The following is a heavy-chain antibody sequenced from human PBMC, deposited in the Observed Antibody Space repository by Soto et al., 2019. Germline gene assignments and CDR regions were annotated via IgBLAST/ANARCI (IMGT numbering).Heavy chain of an antibody. CDR3: ARVETVTTLHFDY. V-gene: IGHV4-31*03. CDR2: IYYSGST. Sequence: QVQLQESGPGLVKPSQTLSLTCTVSGGSISSGGYYWSWIRQHPGKGLEWIGYIYYSGSTYYNPPLQTRVXXSXDXSKNHFSQKLSSVTAADTAVYYCARVETVTTLHFDYRGQGTLVTVSS. D-gene: IGHD4-17*01. CDR1: GGSISSGGYY. J-gene: IGHJ4*02.